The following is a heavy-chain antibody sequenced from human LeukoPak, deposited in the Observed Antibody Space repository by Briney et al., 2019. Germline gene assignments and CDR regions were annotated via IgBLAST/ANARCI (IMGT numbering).Heavy chain of an antibody. V-gene: IGHV3-23*01. J-gene: IGHJ4*02. Sequence: GGSLRLSCEASGFTFGSYAMYWVRQAPGKGLEWVSGIVGSGGITQYADSVKGRFTISRDNSRNTLYLQVNSLRAEDTAVYYCAKSGSVPPDYWGQGTLVTVSS. CDR1: GFTFGSYA. D-gene: IGHD2-2*01. CDR2: IVGSGGIT. CDR3: AKSGSVPPDY.